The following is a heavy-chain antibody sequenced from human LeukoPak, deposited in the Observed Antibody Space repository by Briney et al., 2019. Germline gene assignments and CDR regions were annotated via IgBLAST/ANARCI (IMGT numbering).Heavy chain of an antibody. V-gene: IGHV3-11*06. CDR1: GFTFCDYY. CDR2: ISSSDTYT. CDR3: ARGPYSSGSSADY. J-gene: IGHJ4*02. D-gene: IGHD6-19*01. Sequence: PGGSLRLSCAASGFTFCDYYMSWIRQAPGKGQEWVSYISSSDTYTNYADSVKGRFTISRDNAKNSLYLQMNSLRAEDTAVYYCARGPYSSGSSADYWGQGTLVTVSS.